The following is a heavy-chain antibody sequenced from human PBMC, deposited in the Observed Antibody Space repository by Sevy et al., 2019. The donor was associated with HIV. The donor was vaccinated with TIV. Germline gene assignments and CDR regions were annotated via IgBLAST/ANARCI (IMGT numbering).Heavy chain of an antibody. Sequence: SKTLSLTCTVSGGSISNSDSYWSWIRQSPGKGLEWIGYIHYTGGTYYNPFLKSRVAMSVDTSEKQFSLKLSSMTEADTAVYYCASKRGYNHGPFDYWGQGALITVSS. CDR2: IHYTGGT. CDR1: GGSISNSDSY. D-gene: IGHD5-12*01. V-gene: IGHV4-30-4*01. CDR3: ASKRGYNHGPFDY. J-gene: IGHJ4*02.